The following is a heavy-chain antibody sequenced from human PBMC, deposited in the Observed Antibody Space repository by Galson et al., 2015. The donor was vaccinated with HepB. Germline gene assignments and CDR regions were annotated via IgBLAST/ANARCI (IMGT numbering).Heavy chain of an antibody. CDR1: GLNVRNNY. J-gene: IGHJ6*02. Sequence: SLRLSCAASGLNVRNNYMSWVRQAPGKGLECVSLIYPDGRTFYADSVKDRFTISRDNSNNTVSLQMSSLRVEDTALYYCTTGTNWAPYYYYGMDVWGHGTTVTVSS. D-gene: IGHD1-1*01. CDR3: TTGTNWAPYYYYGMDV. CDR2: IYPDGRT. V-gene: IGHV3-66*01.